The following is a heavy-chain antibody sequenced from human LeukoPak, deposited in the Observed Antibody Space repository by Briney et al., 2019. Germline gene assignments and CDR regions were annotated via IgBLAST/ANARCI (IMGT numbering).Heavy chain of an antibody. D-gene: IGHD1-1*01. CDR2: IYYSGST. J-gene: IGHJ5*02. V-gene: IGHV4-39*07. Sequence: SETLSLTCTVSGGSISSSTYYWGCIRQPPGKGLEWIGGIYYSGSTNYNPSLKSRVTISVDTSKNQFSLKLSSVTAADTAVYYCARLGTGTSLRWSYNWFDPWGQGTLVTVSS. CDR1: GGSISSSTYY. CDR3: ARLGTGTSLRWSYNWFDP.